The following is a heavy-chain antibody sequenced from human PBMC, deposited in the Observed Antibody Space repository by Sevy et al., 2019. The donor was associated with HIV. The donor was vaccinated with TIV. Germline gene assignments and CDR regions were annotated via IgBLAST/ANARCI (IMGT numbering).Heavy chain of an antibody. J-gene: IGHJ4*02. CDR1: GFTFSNYA. CDR2: IRISGGNT. CDR3: AKEWTRCSDWYGELDY. Sequence: GGSLRLSCAASGFTFSNYAMSWVRQAPGKGLEWVSSIRISGGNTYYADSVKGRFTISRDNSKNTLYLQMNSLRAEDTAVYYCAKEWTRCSDWYGELDYWGQGSLVTVSS. D-gene: IGHD6-19*01. V-gene: IGHV3-23*01.